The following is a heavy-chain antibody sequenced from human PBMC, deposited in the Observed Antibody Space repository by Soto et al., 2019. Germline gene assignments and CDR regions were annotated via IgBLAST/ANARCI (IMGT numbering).Heavy chain of an antibody. CDR2: IIPIFGTA. J-gene: IGHJ6*02. CDR3: LFGVAYGMDV. V-gene: IGHV1-69*13. D-gene: IGHD3-3*01. Sequence: ASVKVSCKASGGTFSSYAISWVRQAPGQGLEWMGGIIPIFGTANYAQKFQGRVTITADESTSTAYMELSSLRSEDTAVYYCLFGVAYGMDVWGQGTTVTVSS. CDR1: GGTFSSYA.